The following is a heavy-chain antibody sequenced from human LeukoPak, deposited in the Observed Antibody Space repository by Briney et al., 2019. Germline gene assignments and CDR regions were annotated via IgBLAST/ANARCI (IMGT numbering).Heavy chain of an antibody. CDR3: ARELAASSWYGMDV. CDR1: GYTFTSYG. V-gene: IGHV1-18*01. D-gene: IGHD2-15*01. CDR2: ISAYNGNT. J-gene: IGHJ6*02. Sequence: ASVKVSCKASGYTFTSYGISWVRQAPGQGLEWMGWISAYNGNTSYAQKLQGRVTMTTDTSTSTAYMELRSLRSDDTAVYYCARELAASSWYGMDVWGQGTTATVSS.